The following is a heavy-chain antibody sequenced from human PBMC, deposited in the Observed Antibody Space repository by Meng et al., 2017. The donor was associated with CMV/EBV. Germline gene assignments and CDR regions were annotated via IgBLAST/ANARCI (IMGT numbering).Heavy chain of an antibody. V-gene: IGHV3-74*01. CDR2: IYSDGITT. D-gene: IGHD3-10*01. J-gene: IGHJ3*02. CDR1: GTNPNTYW. Sequence: GGSLRLSCAVPGTNPNTYWMHWVRQVPGKGLVWLSRIYSDGITTRYADSVKGRFTISTDNTKNTLYLQMTGLRADDTAVYFCAREPGRGAFDIWGQGTMVTVSS. CDR3: AREPGRGAFDI.